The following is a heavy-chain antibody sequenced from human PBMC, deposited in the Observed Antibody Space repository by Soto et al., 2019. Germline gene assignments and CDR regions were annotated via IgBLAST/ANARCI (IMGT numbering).Heavy chain of an antibody. CDR1: GYTFTNYG. CDR2: ISTYNGNT. CDR3: ARGGVYNYDSSGLFYFDY. V-gene: IGHV1-18*01. J-gene: IGHJ4*02. D-gene: IGHD3-22*01. Sequence: ASVKVSCKPSGYTFTNYGISWVRQAPGQGLEWMGWISTYNGNTNYAQKVQGRVTMTTDTSTSTAYMKLRSLRSDDTAMYYCARGGVYNYDSSGLFYFDYWGQGTLVTISS.